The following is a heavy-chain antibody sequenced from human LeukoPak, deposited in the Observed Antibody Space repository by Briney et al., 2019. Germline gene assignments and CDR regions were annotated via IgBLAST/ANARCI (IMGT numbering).Heavy chain of an antibody. Sequence: ASVKVSCKASGYTFTSYDINWVRQATGQGLEWMGWMNPYSGNTGYAQKFQGRVTMTRNTSISTAYMELSSLRSEDTAVYYCTRGLRREQQLLRAFDDWGQGTLVTVSS. CDR2: MNPYSGNT. J-gene: IGHJ4*02. V-gene: IGHV1-8*01. D-gene: IGHD6-13*01. CDR1: GYTFTSYD. CDR3: TRGLRREQQLLRAFDD.